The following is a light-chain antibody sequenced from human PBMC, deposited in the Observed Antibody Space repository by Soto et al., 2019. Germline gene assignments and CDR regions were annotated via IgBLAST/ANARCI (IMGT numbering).Light chain of an antibody. Sequence: DIQMTQSPSTLSASIGDRVTITCRASESIRTWLAWYQHKPGKAPKFLIYDASSLESGVPSRFSGSGSGTEFTLTISSLQSDDFAIYYCQQYNNYPRTFGQGTKV. J-gene: IGKJ1*01. V-gene: IGKV1-5*01. CDR3: QQYNNYPRT. CDR2: DAS. CDR1: ESIRTW.